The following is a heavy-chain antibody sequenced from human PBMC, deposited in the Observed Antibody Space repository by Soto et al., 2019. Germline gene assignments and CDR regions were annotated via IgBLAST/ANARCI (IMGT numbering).Heavy chain of an antibody. J-gene: IGHJ6*02. D-gene: IGHD3-3*01. CDR2: IYFNGST. Sequence: ETMSLTCPLPAGSASSGAYYWSRILQHPGNGREGLGFIYFNGSTNYNPSLKSRLTSSSDTSKNQFSLRLTSMTAADTAVYFCVRDWPRTIFYSDYYYYGLDVWGQGTTVTVSS. CDR1: AGSASSGAYY. V-gene: IGHV4-61*08. CDR3: VRDWPRTIFYSDYYYYGLDV.